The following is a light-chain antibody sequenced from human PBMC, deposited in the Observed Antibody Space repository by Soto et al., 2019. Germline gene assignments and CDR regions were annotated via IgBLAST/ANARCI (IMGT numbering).Light chain of an antibody. CDR1: SSDVGGYDY. J-gene: IGLJ2*01. CDR2: DVS. Sequence: QSALTQPASVSGSPGQSITISCTGTSSDVGGYDYVSWYQQHPGKAPKLIIYDVSNRPSGVFNRFSGSKSGNTASLTISALQAEDEADYYCSSYTSDTTRDVVFGGGTQLPS. V-gene: IGLV2-14*03. CDR3: SSYTSDTTRDVV.